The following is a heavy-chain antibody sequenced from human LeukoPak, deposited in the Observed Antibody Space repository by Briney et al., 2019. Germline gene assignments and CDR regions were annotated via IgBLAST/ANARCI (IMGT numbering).Heavy chain of an antibody. V-gene: IGHV3-15*01. CDR2: IKSKTDGGTT. Sequence: GGSLRLSCAASGFSVSNAWMTWVRQAPGKGLEWIGRIKSKTDGGTTDYAAPVKGRFTFSRDDSKNTLYLQMNSLKTEDTAVYYCATDFYDSTWGQGTLVTVSS. CDR1: GFSVSNAW. CDR3: ATDFYDST. J-gene: IGHJ5*02. D-gene: IGHD3-22*01.